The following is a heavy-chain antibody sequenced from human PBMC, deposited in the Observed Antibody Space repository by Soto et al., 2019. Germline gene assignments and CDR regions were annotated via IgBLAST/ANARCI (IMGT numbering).Heavy chain of an antibody. D-gene: IGHD3-10*01. CDR2: ISNNGGST. CDR1: GFTFSTYA. Sequence: GGSLRLSCSASGFTFSTYAMHWVRQAPGKGLEYVSAISNNGGSTYYADSVKGRFTISRDNSKNTLYLQMSSLRTADTAIYYCVKGGITMVRGVLFAYWGRGTLVTVSS. V-gene: IGHV3-64D*06. J-gene: IGHJ2*01. CDR3: VKGGITMVRGVLFAY.